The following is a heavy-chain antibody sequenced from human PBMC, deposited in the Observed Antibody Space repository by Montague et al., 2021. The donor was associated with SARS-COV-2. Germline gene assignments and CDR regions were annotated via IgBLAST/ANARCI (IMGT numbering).Heavy chain of an antibody. CDR3: ARPLYEGFGECVAYWFDP. CDR2: VYPGDSDT. Sequence: QSGAEVKKPGESLKISCKGSGYSFTSYWIGWVRQMPGKGLEWMGTVYPGDSDTGYSPSFQGQVTISADKSISTAYLQWSSLKASDPAMYYCARPLYEGFGECVAYWFDPWGQGTLVTVSS. CDR1: GYSFTSYW. D-gene: IGHD3-10*01. J-gene: IGHJ5*02. V-gene: IGHV5-51*01.